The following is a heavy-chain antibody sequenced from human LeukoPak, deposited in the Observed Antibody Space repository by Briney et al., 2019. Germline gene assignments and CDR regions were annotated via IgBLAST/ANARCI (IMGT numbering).Heavy chain of an antibody. V-gene: IGHV1-18*01. D-gene: IGHD3-22*01. J-gene: IGHJ5*02. CDR3: ARELGITMIVVDEARWFGP. CDR2: ISAYNGNT. CDR1: GYTFTSYG. Sequence: ASVKVSCKASGYTFTSYGISWVRQAPGQGLEWMGWISAYNGNTNYAQKLLGRVTMTTDTSTSTAYMELRSLRSDDTAVYYCARELGITMIVVDEARWFGPWGQGTLVTVSS.